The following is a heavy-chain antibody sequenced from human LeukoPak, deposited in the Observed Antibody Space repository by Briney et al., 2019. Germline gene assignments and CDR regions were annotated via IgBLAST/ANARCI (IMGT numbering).Heavy chain of an antibody. Sequence: SETLSLTCTVSGGSISSSSYYWGWIRQPPGKGLEWIGRIYYSGSTYYNPSLKSRVNISVDTSKIQFTLKLSSVTAAYTCVNYCDRPFRTGYCYAAGAFDIWGQGTMVTVSS. V-gene: IGHV4-39*01. D-gene: IGHD5-18*01. CDR2: IYYSGST. CDR3: DRPFRTGYCYAAGAFDI. CDR1: GGSISSSSYY. J-gene: IGHJ3*02.